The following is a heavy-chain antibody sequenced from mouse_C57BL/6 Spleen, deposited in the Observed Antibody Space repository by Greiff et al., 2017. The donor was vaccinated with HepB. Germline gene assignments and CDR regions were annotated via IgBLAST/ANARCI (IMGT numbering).Heavy chain of an antibody. Sequence: VQLQESEGGLVQPGSSMKLSCTASGFTFSDYYMAWVRQVPEKGLEWVANINYDGSSTYYLDSLKSRFIISRDNAKNILYLQMSSLKSEDTATYYCARVGVYYYGSSLAYWGQGTLVTVSA. J-gene: IGHJ3*01. CDR3: ARVGVYYYGSSLAY. V-gene: IGHV5-16*01. CDR2: INYDGSST. CDR1: GFTFSDYY. D-gene: IGHD1-1*01.